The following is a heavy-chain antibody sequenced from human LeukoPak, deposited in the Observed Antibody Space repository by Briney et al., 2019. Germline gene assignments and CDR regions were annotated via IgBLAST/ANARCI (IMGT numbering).Heavy chain of an antibody. D-gene: IGHD3-22*01. V-gene: IGHV3-30*01. Sequence: PGRSLRLSCAASGFTFSSYAMHWVRQAPGKGLKGLAVISYDGSNKYYADSVKGRFTISRDNSKNTLYLQMNSLRAEDTAVYYCARADKTYYYDSSGYYWYYWGQGTLVTVSS. CDR3: ARADKTYYYDSSGYYWYY. CDR1: GFTFSSYA. CDR2: ISYDGSNK. J-gene: IGHJ4*02.